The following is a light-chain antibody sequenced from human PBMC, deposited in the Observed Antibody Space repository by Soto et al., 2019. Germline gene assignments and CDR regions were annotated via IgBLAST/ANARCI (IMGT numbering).Light chain of an antibody. CDR1: SSNIGSNY. V-gene: IGLV1-47*01. J-gene: IGLJ2*01. CDR3: AARDDSLFGSV. Sequence: QAVVTQPPSASGTPGQRVTISCSGSSSNIGSNYVYWYQQLPGTAPKLLIYRNNQRPSGVPDRFSGSKSGTSASLAISGLRSEDDADYFCAARDDSLFGSVFGGGTNLTVL. CDR2: RNN.